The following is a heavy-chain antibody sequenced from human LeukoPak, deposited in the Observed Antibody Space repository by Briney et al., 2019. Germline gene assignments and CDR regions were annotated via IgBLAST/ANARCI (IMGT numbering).Heavy chain of an antibody. Sequence: GGSLRLSCTTSGFNFRAYWMGWVRQAPGKGLEWVANIKQDGSVKYYVDSVKGRFTISRDNAKNSLYLQMNSLRAEDTAVYYCAREDPIPAAEGGYYYYMDVWGKGTTVTVSS. CDR3: AREDPIPAAEGGYYYYMDV. V-gene: IGHV3-7*01. CDR1: GFNFRAYW. J-gene: IGHJ6*03. CDR2: IKQDGSVK. D-gene: IGHD2-2*01.